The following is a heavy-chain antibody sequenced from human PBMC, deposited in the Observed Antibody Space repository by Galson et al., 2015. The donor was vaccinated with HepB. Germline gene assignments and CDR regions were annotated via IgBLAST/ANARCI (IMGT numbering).Heavy chain of an antibody. CDR3: ARDPGYSLDY. CDR1: GFTFSTYA. Sequence: SLRLSCAASGFTFSTYAMTWVRQAPGKGLEWVSTISGSGDNTYYADSVKGRFPISRDTSKNQFSLQLNSVTPDDTGVYYCARDPGYSLDYWGQGTQVTVSS. V-gene: IGHV3-23*01. CDR2: ISGSGDNT. J-gene: IGHJ4*02. D-gene: IGHD5-18*01.